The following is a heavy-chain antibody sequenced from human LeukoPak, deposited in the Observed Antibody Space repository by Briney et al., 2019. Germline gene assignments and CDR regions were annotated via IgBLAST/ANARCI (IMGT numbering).Heavy chain of an antibody. J-gene: IGHJ4*02. V-gene: IGHV5-51*01. D-gene: IGHD5-12*01. CDR2: IYPGDSDT. Sequence: GESLKISCQGSGYSFTSYWIGWVRQMPGKGLEWIGIIYPGDSDTRYSPSFQGQVTISADKSISTAYLQWSSLKASDTAMYYCARRGYSGYDSLYYFDYWGQGTLVTVSS. CDR1: GYSFTSYW. CDR3: ARRGYSGYDSLYYFDY.